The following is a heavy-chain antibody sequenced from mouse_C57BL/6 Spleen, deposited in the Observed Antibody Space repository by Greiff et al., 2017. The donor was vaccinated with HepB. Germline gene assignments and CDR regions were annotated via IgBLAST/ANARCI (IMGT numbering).Heavy chain of an antibody. D-gene: IGHD2-1*01. CDR2: INYDGSST. CDR3: AREDGNYPSYWYFDV. J-gene: IGHJ1*03. V-gene: IGHV5-16*01. CDR1: GFTFSDYY. Sequence: EVQRVESEGGLVQPGSSMKLSCTASGFTFSDYYMAWVRQVPEKGLEWVANINYDGSSTYYLDSLKSRFIISRDNAKNILYLQMSSLKSEDTATYYCAREDGNYPSYWYFDVWGTGTTVTVSS.